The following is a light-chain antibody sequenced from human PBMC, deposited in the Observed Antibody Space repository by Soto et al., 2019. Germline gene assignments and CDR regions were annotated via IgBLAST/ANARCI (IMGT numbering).Light chain of an antibody. CDR2: GAS. CDR1: QTVSRNN. J-gene: IGKJ5*01. CDR3: QQYNNWIT. Sequence: DIVFTRSPFTLSFSPVERATLSCSAIQTVSRNNLVWYQQIPGQPPRLLIYGASTRATGIPARFSGSGSGTEFTLTISSLQSEDFAVYYCQQYNNWITFGQGTRLEIK. V-gene: IGKV3-15*01.